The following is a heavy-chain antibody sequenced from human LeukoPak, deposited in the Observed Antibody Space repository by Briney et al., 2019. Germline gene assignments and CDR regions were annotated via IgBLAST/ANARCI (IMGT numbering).Heavy chain of an antibody. J-gene: IGHJ4*02. V-gene: IGHV4-59*08. Sequence: PSETLSLTCTVSGGSISSYYWSWIRQPPGKGLEWIGYIYYSGSTNYNPSLKGRVTISVDTSKNQFSLKLSSVTAADTAVYYCAGNKAPYYFDYWGQGTLVTVSS. CDR2: IYYSGST. CDR3: AGNKAPYYFDY. CDR1: GGSISSYY.